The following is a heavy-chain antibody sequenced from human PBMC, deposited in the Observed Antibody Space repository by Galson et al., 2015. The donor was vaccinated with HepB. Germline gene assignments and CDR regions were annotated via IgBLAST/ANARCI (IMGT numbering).Heavy chain of an antibody. CDR2: ISGSGGST. CDR1: GFTFSSYA. J-gene: IGHJ4*02. D-gene: IGHD3-22*01. V-gene: IGHV3-23*01. CDR3: AKHLYYDSSGYYSNFKPLTDFDY. Sequence: SLRLSCAASGFTFSSYAMSWVRQAPGKGLEWVSAISGSGGSTYYADPVKGRFTISRDNSKNTLYLQMNSLRAEDTAVYYCAKHLYYDSSGYYSNFKPLTDFDYWGQGTLVTVSS.